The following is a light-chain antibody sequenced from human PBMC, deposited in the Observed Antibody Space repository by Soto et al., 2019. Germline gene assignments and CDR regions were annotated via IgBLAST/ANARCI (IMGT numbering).Light chain of an antibody. CDR2: GAS. J-gene: IGKJ5*01. Sequence: EIVMTPSPGTLSVSPGARATLSCRASQSVGSNLAWYQQNPGQAPRLLIYGASTRATGIPARFSGSGSETEFTLTISSLQSEDFAVYYCQQYNNWPITFGQGTRLEIK. CDR3: QQYNNWPIT. V-gene: IGKV3D-15*01. CDR1: QSVGSN.